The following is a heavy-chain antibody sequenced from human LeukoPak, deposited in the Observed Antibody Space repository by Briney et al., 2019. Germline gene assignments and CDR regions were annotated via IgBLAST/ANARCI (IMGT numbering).Heavy chain of an antibody. J-gene: IGHJ3*02. Sequence: HGASVKVSCKASGYTFTGYYIHWVRQAPGRGLEWMGRINPNNGGTNYAQKFQGRVTMTRDMSMSTAYMELSRLRSVDTAVYYCAGEDNSSGYRPFDIWGQGTMVTVPS. D-gene: IGHD3-22*01. CDR2: INPNNGGT. V-gene: IGHV1-2*06. CDR3: AGEDNSSGYRPFDI. CDR1: GYTFTGYY.